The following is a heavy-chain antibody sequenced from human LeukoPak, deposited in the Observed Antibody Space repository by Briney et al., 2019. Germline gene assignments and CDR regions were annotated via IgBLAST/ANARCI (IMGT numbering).Heavy chain of an antibody. CDR3: ARGTATTAGIDY. D-gene: IGHD6-13*01. CDR1: GFTFSSYW. J-gene: IGHJ4*02. CDR2: INTDGDSA. Sequence: GGSLRLSCAASGFTFSSYWMHWVRQAPGEGLVWVSHINTDGDSATYGDSAKGRFTISRDNAKNTLYLQMNSLRVEDTAVYYCARGTATTAGIDYWGQGTLVTVSS. V-gene: IGHV3-74*01.